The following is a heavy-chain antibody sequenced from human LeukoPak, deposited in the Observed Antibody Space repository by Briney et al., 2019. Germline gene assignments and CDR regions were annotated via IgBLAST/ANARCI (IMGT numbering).Heavy chain of an antibody. CDR1: GFTFSSYE. Sequence: SGGSLRLSCAASGFTFSSYEMNWVRQAPGKGLEWVSYISSSGSTIYYADSVKGRFTISRDNAKNSLYLQMNSLRAEDTAVYYCARAPTENSSGYLLGLDYWGQGTLVTVSS. D-gene: IGHD3-22*01. V-gene: IGHV3-48*03. J-gene: IGHJ4*02. CDR3: ARAPTENSSGYLLGLDY. CDR2: ISSSGSTI.